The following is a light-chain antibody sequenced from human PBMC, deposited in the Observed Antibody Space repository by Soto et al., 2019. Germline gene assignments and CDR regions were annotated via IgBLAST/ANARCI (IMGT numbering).Light chain of an antibody. CDR1: QSVNSGY. J-gene: IGKJ2*01. CDR3: QQFDSSRIYS. V-gene: IGKV3-20*01. CDR2: ATS. Sequence: IVLTQSPGTLSLSPGERATLSCRASQSVNSGYLAWYQQKPGQAPRLLIYATSLRTTDFTDRFSGSGSGTHFTLPISGVEPEYSAVYYCHCQQFDSSRIYSFGQGTKLEIK.